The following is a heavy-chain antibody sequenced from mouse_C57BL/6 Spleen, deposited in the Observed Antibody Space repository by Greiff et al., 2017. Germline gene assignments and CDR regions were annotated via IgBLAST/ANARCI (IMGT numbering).Heavy chain of an antibody. CDR1: GFTFTDYY. Sequence: DVKLVESGGGLVQPGGSLSLSCAASGFTFTDYYMSWVRQPPGKALEWLGFIRNKANGYTTEYSASVKGRFTISRDNSQSILDLQMNALRAEDSATYYCARYIDYGSSYVSYWYFDVWGTGTTVTVSS. CDR3: ARYIDYGSSYVSYWYFDV. V-gene: IGHV7-3*01. D-gene: IGHD1-1*01. CDR2: IRNKANGYTT. J-gene: IGHJ1*03.